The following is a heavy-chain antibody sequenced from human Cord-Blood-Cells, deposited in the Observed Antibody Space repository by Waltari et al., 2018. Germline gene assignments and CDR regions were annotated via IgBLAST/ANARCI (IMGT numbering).Heavy chain of an antibody. D-gene: IGHD5-12*01. CDR3: AREMDIVATGELFDY. V-gene: IGHV1-2*02. J-gene: IGHJ4*02. CDR1: GYTYTGYY. Sequence: QVQLVQSGAEVKKPGASVKVSCKASGYTYTGYYMHWVRQAPGQGLEWIGWINPNSGGTNYAQKFQGRVTMTRDTSISTAYMELSRLRSDDTAVYYCAREMDIVATGELFDYWGQGTLVTVSS. CDR2: INPNSGGT.